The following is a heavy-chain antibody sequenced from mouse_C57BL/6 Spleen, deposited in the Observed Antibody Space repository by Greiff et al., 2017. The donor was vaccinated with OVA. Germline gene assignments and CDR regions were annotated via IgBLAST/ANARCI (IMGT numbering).Heavy chain of an antibody. V-gene: IGHV5-9-1*02. J-gene: IGHJ1*03. CDR1: GFTFSSYA. Sequence: VHLVESGDGLVKPGGSLKLSCAASGFTFSSYAMSWVRQTPEKRLEWVAYISSGGDYIYYADTVKGRFTISRDNARNTLYLQMSSLKSEDTAMYYCTRDYYGSSWYFDVWGTGTTVTVSS. CDR3: TRDYYGSSWYFDV. CDR2: ISSGGDYI. D-gene: IGHD1-1*01.